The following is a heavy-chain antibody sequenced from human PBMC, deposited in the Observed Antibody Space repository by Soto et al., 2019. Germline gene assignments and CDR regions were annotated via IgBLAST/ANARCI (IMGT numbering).Heavy chain of an antibody. J-gene: IGHJ4*02. CDR3: ARGAAGESFDY. Sequence: SETLSLTCPVSGGSISSGGYYWSWIRQHPGKGLEWIGYIYYSGSTYYNPSLKSRVTISVDTSKNQFSLKLSSVTASDTAVYYCARGAAGESFDYWGQGTLVTVSS. CDR1: GGSISSGGYY. V-gene: IGHV4-31*03. D-gene: IGHD6-13*01. CDR2: IYYSGST.